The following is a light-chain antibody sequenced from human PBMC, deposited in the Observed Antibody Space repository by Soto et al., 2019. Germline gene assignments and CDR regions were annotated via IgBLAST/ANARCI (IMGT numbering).Light chain of an antibody. V-gene: IGLV2-23*02. CDR3: CSYAGSSTLDVV. Sequence: QSVLTQPASVSGSPGQSITSSCTGTSSDVGSYNLVSWYQQHPGKAPKLMIYEVSKRPSGVSNRFSGSKSGNTASLTISGLQAEDEADYYCCSYAGSSTLDVVFGGGTKVTVL. CDR2: EVS. CDR1: SSDVGSYNL. J-gene: IGLJ2*01.